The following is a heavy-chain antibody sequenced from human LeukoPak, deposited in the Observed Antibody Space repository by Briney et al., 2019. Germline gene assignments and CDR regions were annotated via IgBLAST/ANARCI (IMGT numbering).Heavy chain of an antibody. CDR2: INYSGTT. V-gene: IGHV4-59*01. Sequence: SPSETLSLTCTVSGPSISNFYWSWIRQPPGRGLEWVGSINYSGTTNYNPSLKGRVTMSVDTSKNQVSLKLNSVTAADTAVYYCARDPIHRDDYNAEWGQGVPVSVSS. D-gene: IGHD5-24*01. CDR3: ARDPIHRDDYNAE. J-gene: IGHJ4*02. CDR1: GPSISNFY.